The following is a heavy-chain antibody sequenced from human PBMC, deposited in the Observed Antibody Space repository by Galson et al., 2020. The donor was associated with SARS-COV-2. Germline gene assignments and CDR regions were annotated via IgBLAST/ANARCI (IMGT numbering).Heavy chain of an antibody. V-gene: IGHV3-33*08. CDR1: GFAFSAYA. J-gene: IGHJ4*01. CDR2: IYSDGSAK. D-gene: IGHD1-1*01. Sequence: GGSLRLSCAASGFAFSAYAMHWVRQAPGKGLEWVALIYSDGSAKYYTDSVKGRFSISRDNSRNTLDLQLSSLRAEDTALYFCARALATTPFYYFDYWGQGITVTVSS. CDR3: ARALATTPFYYFDY.